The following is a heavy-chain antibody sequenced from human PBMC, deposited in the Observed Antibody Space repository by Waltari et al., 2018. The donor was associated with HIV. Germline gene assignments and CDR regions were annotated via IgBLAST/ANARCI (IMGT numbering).Heavy chain of an antibody. CDR3: AKGVAYDLLTGFSPLDY. Sequence: EVQLLESGGGLVQPGGSLRRSWGASKFRLSIFGMCWVRQAPGKGLEWVSSISGDGITTYYADSVKGWLTISRDNSKNTLSLQMSSLRGEDTAVYYCAKGVAYDLLTGFSPLDYWGQGTLVTVSS. D-gene: IGHD3-9*01. CDR2: ISGDGITT. J-gene: IGHJ4*02. CDR1: KFRLSIFG. V-gene: IGHV3-23*01.